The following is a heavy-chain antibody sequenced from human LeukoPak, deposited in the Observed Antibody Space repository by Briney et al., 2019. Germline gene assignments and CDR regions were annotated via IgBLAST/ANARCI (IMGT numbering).Heavy chain of an antibody. J-gene: IGHJ4*02. D-gene: IGHD6-13*01. V-gene: IGHV3-7*01. Sequence: GGSLRLSCAASGFTFSSYWMSWVRQAPGKGLEWVANIKQDGSDKYYVDSVKGRFTISRDNAKNSLYLQMNSLRAEDTAVYYCATSVTGYSSPFYYWGQGTLVTVSP. CDR3: ATSVTGYSSPFYY. CDR2: IKQDGSDK. CDR1: GFTFSSYW.